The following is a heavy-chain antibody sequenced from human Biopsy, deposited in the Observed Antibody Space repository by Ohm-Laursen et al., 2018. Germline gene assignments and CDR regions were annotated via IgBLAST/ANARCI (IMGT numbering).Heavy chain of an antibody. CDR3: VKERFNYTPVGGYGMDV. CDR1: GFTVYNNY. V-gene: IGHV3-66*02. D-gene: IGHD3-16*01. CDR2: ITDDGVHT. J-gene: IGHJ6*02. Sequence: SLRLSCAASGFTVYNNYMTWVRQAPGKGLDCISVITDDGVHTAYADSVKGRFTISRDNSKNTLYLQMNSLRVDDTAVYYCVKERFNYTPVGGYGMDVWGQGTTVTVSS.